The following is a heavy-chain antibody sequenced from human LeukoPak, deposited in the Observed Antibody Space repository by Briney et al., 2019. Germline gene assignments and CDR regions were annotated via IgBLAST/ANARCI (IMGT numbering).Heavy chain of an antibody. J-gene: IGHJ4*02. CDR2: ISHEGSTK. V-gene: IGHV3-30*04. CDR1: GFTFSSYA. CDR3: ARQAKELPIDY. Sequence: PGGSLRLSCAASGFTFSSYAMHWVRQAPGKGLEWVAVISHEGSTKYYADSVKGRFTISRDNAKNSLYLQMNSLRAEDTAVYYCARQAKELPIDYWGQGTLVTVSS. D-gene: IGHD1-26*01.